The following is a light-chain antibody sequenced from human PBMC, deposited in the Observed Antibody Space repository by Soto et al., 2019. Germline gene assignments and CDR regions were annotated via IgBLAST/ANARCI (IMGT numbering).Light chain of an antibody. J-gene: IGKJ1*01. Sequence: EIVLTQSPCTLSLSPGDRATLSCRASQSISSSFLAWYQQRPGQAPRLLLYGASTRAAGIPDRFSGSGSGTDFTLTISRLEPEDFAVYYCQQYGSLSWTFGQGTKVDIK. CDR1: QSISSSF. V-gene: IGKV3-20*01. CDR2: GAS. CDR3: QQYGSLSWT.